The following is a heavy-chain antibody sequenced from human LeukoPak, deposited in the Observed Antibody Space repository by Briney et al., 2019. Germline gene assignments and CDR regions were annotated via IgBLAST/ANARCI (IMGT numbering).Heavy chain of an antibody. CDR2: MNPNSGNT. CDR3: GRGMISSAYSSSSVVDY. J-gene: IGHJ4*02. D-gene: IGHD6-6*01. V-gene: IGHV1-8*03. Sequence: ASVKVSCKASGYTFTSYDINWVRQATGQGLEWMGWMNPNSGNTGYAQKFQGRVTITRNTSISTAYMELSSLRSEDTAVYYCGRGMISSAYSSSSVVDYWGQGTLVTVSS. CDR1: GYTFTSYD.